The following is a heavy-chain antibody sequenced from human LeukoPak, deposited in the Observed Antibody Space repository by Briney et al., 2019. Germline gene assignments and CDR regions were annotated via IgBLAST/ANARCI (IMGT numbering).Heavy chain of an antibody. CDR1: GFTIISTY. D-gene: IGHD1-26*01. V-gene: IGHV3-23*01. J-gene: IGHJ6*01. Sequence: GGSLRLSCAASGFTIISTYLSWVRQAPGKGLEWVSGISGSGDNALYADSVKGRFTISRDNSKNTLYLEMNSLRAEDTAIYYCAKMKGHPLPKYYMDVWGQGTTVTVSS. CDR3: AKMKGHPLPKYYMDV. CDR2: ISGSGDNA.